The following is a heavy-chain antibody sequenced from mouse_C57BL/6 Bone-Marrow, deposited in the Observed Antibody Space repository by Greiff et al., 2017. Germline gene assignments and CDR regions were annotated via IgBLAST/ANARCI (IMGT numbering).Heavy chain of an antibody. CDR1: GYTFTSYT. V-gene: IGHV1-4*01. CDR3: ARTTTADY. D-gene: IGHD1-2*01. CDR2: INPSSGYT. Sequence: QVQLKESGAELARPGASVKMSCKASGYTFTSYTMHWVKQRPGQGLEWIGYINPSSGYTKYNQKFKDKATLTADKSSSTAYMQLSSLTSEDSAVYYCARTTTADYGGQGTTLTVSS. J-gene: IGHJ2*01.